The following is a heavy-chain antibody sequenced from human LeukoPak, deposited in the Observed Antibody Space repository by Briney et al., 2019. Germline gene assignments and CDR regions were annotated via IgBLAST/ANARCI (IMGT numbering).Heavy chain of an antibody. CDR3: ARGMYSSSSPHFDY. CDR1: GGSISSGGYY. J-gene: IGHJ4*02. D-gene: IGHD6-6*01. V-gene: IGHV4-30-2*01. CDR2: IYHSGST. Sequence: PSQTLSLTCTVSGGSISSGGYYWSWTRQPPGKGLEWIGYIYHSGSTYYNPSLKSRVTISVDRSKNQFSLKLSSVTAADTAVYYCARGMYSSSSPHFDYWGQGTLVTVSS.